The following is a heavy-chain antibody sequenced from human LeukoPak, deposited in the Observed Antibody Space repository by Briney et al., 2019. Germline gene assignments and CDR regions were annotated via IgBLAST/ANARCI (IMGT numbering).Heavy chain of an antibody. Sequence: ASVKVSCKVSGYTLTQLSVHWVRQAPGKGLEWMGGFDVVDGEIIYAQKFQDRVTMTEDTSTDTAYMELSSLRSEDTAVYYCATNRQIMVLGVVIMPAFDIWGQGTMVTVSS. CDR1: GYTLTQLS. V-gene: IGHV1-24*01. CDR3: ATNRQIMVLGVVIMPAFDI. D-gene: IGHD3-3*01. J-gene: IGHJ3*02. CDR2: FDVVDGEI.